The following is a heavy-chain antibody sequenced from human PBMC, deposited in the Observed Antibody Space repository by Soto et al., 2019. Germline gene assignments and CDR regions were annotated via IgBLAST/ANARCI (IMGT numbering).Heavy chain of an antibody. V-gene: IGHV3-74*01. Sequence: EVQLVESGGGLVQPGGSLRLSCAASGFTFSSYWMHWVRQAPGKGLVWVSRINSDGSSTSNADSVKGRFTISRDKAKNTLYLQMNSLRAEDTAVYYCVRTSLVVAAATREDYWGQGTLVTVSS. CDR3: VRTSLVVAAATREDY. J-gene: IGHJ4*02. D-gene: IGHD2-15*01. CDR2: INSDGSST. CDR1: GFTFSSYW.